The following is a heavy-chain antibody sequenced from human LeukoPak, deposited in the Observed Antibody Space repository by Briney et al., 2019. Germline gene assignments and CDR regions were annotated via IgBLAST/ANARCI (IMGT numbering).Heavy chain of an antibody. Sequence: GSLRLSCAASGFTFSSYSMNWVRQAPGKGLEWIGSIYYSGSTYYNPSLKSRVTISVDTSKNQFSLKLTSVTAADTAVYYCARHVGGYPDYWGQGTLVTVSS. CDR2: IYYSGST. CDR3: ARHVGGYPDY. V-gene: IGHV4-39*01. D-gene: IGHD3-22*01. CDR1: GFTFSSYSMN. J-gene: IGHJ4*02.